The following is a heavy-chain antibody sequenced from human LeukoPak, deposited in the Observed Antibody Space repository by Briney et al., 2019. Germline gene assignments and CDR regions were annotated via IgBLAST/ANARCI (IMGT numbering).Heavy chain of an antibody. J-gene: IGHJ4*02. CDR1: GGSISGYY. CDR3: ARARYYDSSGPHKYYFDY. V-gene: IGHV4-59*01. Sequence: SETLSLTCTVSGGSISGYYWGWIRQPPGKGLEWIGYIYYSGSTNYNPSLKSRVTISVDTSKNQFSLKLSSVTAADTAVYYCARARYYDSSGPHKYYFDYWGQGTLVTVSS. CDR2: IYYSGST. D-gene: IGHD3-22*01.